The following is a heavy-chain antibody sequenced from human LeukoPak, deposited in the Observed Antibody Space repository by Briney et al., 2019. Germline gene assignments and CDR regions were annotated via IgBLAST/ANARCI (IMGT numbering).Heavy chain of an antibody. CDR3: ARDVSPLAAAGITPYNWFDP. D-gene: IGHD6-13*01. CDR2: ISAYIGNT. J-gene: IGHJ5*02. CDR1: GYTFTSYG. Sequence: GASVKVSCKASGYTFTSYGISWVRQAPGQGLEWMGWISAYIGNTNYAQKLQGRVTMTTDTSTSTAYMELRSLRSDDTAVYYCARDVSPLAAAGITPYNWFDPWGQGTLVTVSS. V-gene: IGHV1-18*01.